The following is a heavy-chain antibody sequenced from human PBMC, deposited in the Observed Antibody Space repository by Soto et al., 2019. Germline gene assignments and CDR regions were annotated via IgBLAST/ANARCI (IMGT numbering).Heavy chain of an antibody. Sequence: QVQLVESGGGVVQPGRSLRLSCAASGFTFSSYGMHWVRQAPGKGLEWVAVIWYDGSNKYYADSVKGRFTISRDNSKNXLYLQMNSLRAEDTAVYYCARDREQLWPMGYYFDYWGQGTLVTVSS. D-gene: IGHD5-18*01. J-gene: IGHJ4*02. V-gene: IGHV3-33*01. CDR1: GFTFSSYG. CDR3: ARDREQLWPMGYYFDY. CDR2: IWYDGSNK.